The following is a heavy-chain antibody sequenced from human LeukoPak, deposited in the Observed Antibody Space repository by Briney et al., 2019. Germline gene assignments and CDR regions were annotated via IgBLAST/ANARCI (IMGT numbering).Heavy chain of an antibody. V-gene: IGHV3-74*01. Sequence: GGSLRLSCAASGFSFSGYWMHWVRQAPGKGLAWVSVIRSDGSITTYADSVKGRFTISRDTAKNTLYLQMNSLRAEDTAVYYCARDGRSGNFDKWGQGTLVTVSS. CDR3: ARDGRSGNFDK. CDR2: IRSDGSIT. CDR1: GFSFSGYW. D-gene: IGHD1-26*01. J-gene: IGHJ4*02.